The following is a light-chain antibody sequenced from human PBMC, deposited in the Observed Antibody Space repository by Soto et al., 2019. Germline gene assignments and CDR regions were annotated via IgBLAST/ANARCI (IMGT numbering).Light chain of an antibody. Sequence: SLLLRNGNNYLDWYLQKPGQSPQLLIFLGSNRASGVPDRFSGSGSGTDFTLRISRVEAEDVGVYYCMQALQIPWTFGQGTKV. CDR1: SLLLRNGNNY. V-gene: IGKV2-28*01. CDR3: MQALQIPWT. CDR2: LGS. J-gene: IGKJ1*01.